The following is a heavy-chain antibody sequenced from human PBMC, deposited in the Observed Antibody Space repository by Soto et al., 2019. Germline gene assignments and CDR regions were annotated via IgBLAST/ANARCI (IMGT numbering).Heavy chain of an antibody. D-gene: IGHD4-4*01. V-gene: IGHV4-39*01. J-gene: IGHJ5*02. CDR1: GGSISSSSYY. CDR3: ARRDDYSNRNWFDP. CDR2: IYYSGST. Sequence: SETLSLTCTVSGGSISSSSYYWGWIRQPPGKGLEWIGSIYYSGSTYYNPSLKSRVTISVDTSKNQFYVKLSSVTAADTAVYYCARRDDYSNRNWFDPWGQGTLVTVSS.